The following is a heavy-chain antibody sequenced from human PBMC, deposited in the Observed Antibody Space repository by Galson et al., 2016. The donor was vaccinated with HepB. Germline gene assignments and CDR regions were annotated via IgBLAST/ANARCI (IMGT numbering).Heavy chain of an antibody. CDR1: GVSVTSDSYY. CDR3: ARVASRPDYYYGMDV. Sequence: TLSLTCTVSGVSVTSDSYYWSWIRQPAGKGLEWIGRLYTSGTTSYNPSRKSRVNISIDTSINQLSLRLSSVTATDTAVYYCARVASRPDYYYGMDVWGKGTLVTVSS. V-gene: IGHV4-61*02. CDR2: LYTSGTT. J-gene: IGHJ6*04. D-gene: IGHD6-6*01.